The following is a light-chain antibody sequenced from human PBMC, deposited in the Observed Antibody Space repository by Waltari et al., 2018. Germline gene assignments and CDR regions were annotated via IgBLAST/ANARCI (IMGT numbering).Light chain of an antibody. Sequence: SYDLTQPPSVSVSSGQTASLTCSGDKLGAKFVCGYQQKPGQSPVLVIYQDNKRPSGIPERFSGSNSGNTATLTISETQAMDEADYYCQAWDSGSVIFGGGTKVTVL. CDR2: QDN. J-gene: IGLJ2*01. V-gene: IGLV3-1*01. CDR3: QAWDSGSVI. CDR1: KLGAKF.